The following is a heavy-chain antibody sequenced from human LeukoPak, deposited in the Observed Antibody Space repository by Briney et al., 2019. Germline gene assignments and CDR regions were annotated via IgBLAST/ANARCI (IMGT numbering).Heavy chain of an antibody. J-gene: IGHJ3*02. CDR2: INHGEST. V-gene: IGHV4-34*01. CDR1: GGSFSGYY. D-gene: IGHD3-10*01. CDR3: ARDGEGDAFDI. Sequence: SETLSLTCAVSGGSFSGYYWYWIRQPPGKGLEWIGEINHGESTNYNPSLKSRATLSVDTSKNQFSLKLSSVTAADTAVYYCARDGEGDAFDIWGQGTMVTVSS.